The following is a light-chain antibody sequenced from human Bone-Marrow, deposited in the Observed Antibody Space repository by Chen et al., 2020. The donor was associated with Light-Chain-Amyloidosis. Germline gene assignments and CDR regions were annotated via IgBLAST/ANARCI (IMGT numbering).Light chain of an antibody. V-gene: IGLV3-25*03. Sequence: SYELTQPPSVSVSPGQTTRNNGSGADLPTKYAYWYQQKPGQDPVLVINRETERPSGISERFSGSSSGTTATLTISGVQAEDEADYHCQAADSSGTYEVIFGGGTKLTVL. CDR3: QAADSSGTYEVI. CDR1: DLPTKY. CDR2: RET. J-gene: IGLJ2*01.